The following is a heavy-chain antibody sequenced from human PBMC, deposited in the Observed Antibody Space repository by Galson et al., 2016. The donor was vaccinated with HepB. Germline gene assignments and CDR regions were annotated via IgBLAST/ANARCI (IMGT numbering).Heavy chain of an antibody. CDR3: ATHDLPRYYFDY. J-gene: IGHJ4*02. D-gene: IGHD2-21*02. CDR2: ISASGGST. Sequence: SLRLSCAASGFTFDTYAMSWVRQAPGMGLEWVSAISASGGSTYHADSVKGRFTISRDNSRNTLYLQMNSLRAEDTAVYYCATHDLPRYYFDYWGQGTLVTVSS. CDR1: GFTFDTYA. V-gene: IGHV3-23*01.